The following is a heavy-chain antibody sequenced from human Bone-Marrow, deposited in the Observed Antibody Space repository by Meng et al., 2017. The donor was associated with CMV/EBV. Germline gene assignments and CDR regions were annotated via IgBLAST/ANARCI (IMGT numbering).Heavy chain of an antibody. CDR2: IYHSGST. D-gene: IGHD6-19*01. V-gene: IGHV4-4*02. Sequence: SETLSLTCAVSGGSISSSNWWSWVRQPPGKGLEWIGEIYHSGSTNYNPSLKSRVTISVDKSKNQFSLKLSSVTAADTAVYYCVTRYSSGWTYDYWGQGTLVTFSS. CDR1: GGSISSSNW. CDR3: VTRYSSGWTYDY. J-gene: IGHJ4*02.